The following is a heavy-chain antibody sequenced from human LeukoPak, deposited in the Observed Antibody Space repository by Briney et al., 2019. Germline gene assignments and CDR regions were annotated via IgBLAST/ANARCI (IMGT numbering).Heavy chain of an antibody. J-gene: IGHJ6*02. CDR1: GFTFNNCA. CDR2: ISGSGGTT. CDR3: AKVSGGGLYYDGMDV. V-gene: IGHV3-23*01. D-gene: IGHD1-14*01. Sequence: GGSLRLSCAASGFTFNNCAMSWVRQAPGKGLEWVSVISGSGGTTYYADSVKGRFTISRDSSKNTLYLQMNSLRAEDTAVYYCAKVSGGGLYYDGMDVWGQGTTVTVSS.